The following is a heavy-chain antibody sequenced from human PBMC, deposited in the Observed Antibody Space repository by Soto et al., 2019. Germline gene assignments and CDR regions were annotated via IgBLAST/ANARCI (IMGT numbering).Heavy chain of an antibody. D-gene: IGHD6-13*01. Sequence: GGSLRLSCAASGFSFRNYNMNWVRQAPGKGLEWLSSIDSSSSYIDYADSVKGRLTISRDNAKNSLYLQMNSLRAEDTALYYCARSSDSWYLYYFDHWGQGALVTVSS. CDR2: IDSSSSYI. CDR1: GFSFRNYN. CDR3: ARSSDSWYLYYFDH. V-gene: IGHV3-21*06. J-gene: IGHJ4*02.